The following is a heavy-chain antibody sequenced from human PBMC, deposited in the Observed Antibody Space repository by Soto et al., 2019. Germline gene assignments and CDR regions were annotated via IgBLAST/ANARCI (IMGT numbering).Heavy chain of an antibody. CDR3: ASSSRYCSGGSCYLAPFDY. J-gene: IGHJ4*02. D-gene: IGHD2-15*01. V-gene: IGHV3-23*01. CDR2: ISGSGGST. CDR1: GFTFSSYA. Sequence: EVQLLESGGGLVQPGGSLRLSCAASGFTFSSYAMSWVRQAPGKGLEWVSAISGSGGSTYYADSVKGRFTISRDNPKNTLYLQMNSLRAEDTAVYYCASSSRYCSGGSCYLAPFDYWGQGTLVTVSS.